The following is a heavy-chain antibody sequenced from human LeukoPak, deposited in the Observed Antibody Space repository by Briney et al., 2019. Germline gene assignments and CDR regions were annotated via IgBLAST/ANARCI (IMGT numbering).Heavy chain of an antibody. V-gene: IGHV1-2*02. CDR3: AKDLGRYFDWLPNRDAFDI. CDR2: INPNSGGT. D-gene: IGHD3-9*01. J-gene: IGHJ3*02. CDR1: GYTFTGYY. Sequence: ASVKVSCKASGYTFTGYYMHWVRQAPGQGLEWMGWINPNSGGTNYAQKFQGRVTMTRDTSISTAYMELSRLRSDDTAVYYCAKDLGRYFDWLPNRDAFDIWGQGTMVTVSS.